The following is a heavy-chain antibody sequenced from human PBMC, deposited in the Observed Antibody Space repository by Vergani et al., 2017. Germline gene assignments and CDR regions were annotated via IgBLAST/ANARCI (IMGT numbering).Heavy chain of an antibody. J-gene: IGHJ2*01. D-gene: IGHD2-2*01. Sequence: EVQLLESGGGLVQPGGSLRLSCAASGFTFSSYAMSWVRPAPGKGLEWFSVISGSGGSPYYADSVQGRFTISRDNSKNTLYLQMNSLRAEDTAVYYCAKDLYCSSTSCYSGGYVDLWGRGTLVTVSA. CDR1: GFTFSSYA. CDR2: ISGSGGSP. V-gene: IGHV3-23*01. CDR3: AKDLYCSSTSCYSGGYVDL.